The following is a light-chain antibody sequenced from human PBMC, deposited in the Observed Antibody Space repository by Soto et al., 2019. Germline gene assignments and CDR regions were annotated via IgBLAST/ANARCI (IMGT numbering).Light chain of an antibody. CDR1: SSNIGKNA. J-gene: IGLJ3*02. Sequence: QSVLTQPPSVSDAPRQRVTISCFGSSSNIGKNAVNWYQQFPGKAPKLLIYYDDLLPSGVSDRFSGSKSGTSASLAISGLQSEDEADYYCATWDDKLNGGLFGGGTKVTVL. CDR2: YDD. V-gene: IGLV1-36*01. CDR3: ATWDDKLNGGL.